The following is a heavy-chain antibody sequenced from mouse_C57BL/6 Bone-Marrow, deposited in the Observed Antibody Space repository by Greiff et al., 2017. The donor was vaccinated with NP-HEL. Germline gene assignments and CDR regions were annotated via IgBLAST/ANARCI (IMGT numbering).Heavy chain of an antibody. CDR3: ARGVRDY. CDR1: GFTFSSYA. V-gene: IGHV5-4*01. D-gene: IGHD2-1*01. CDR2: ISDGGSYT. J-gene: IGHJ2*01. Sequence: EVQLQESGGGLVKPGGSLKLSCAASGFTFSSYAMSWVRQTPEKRLEWVATISDGGSYTYYPDNVKGRFTISRDNAKNNLYLQMSTLKSEDTAMYYCARGVRDYWGKGTTLTVSS.